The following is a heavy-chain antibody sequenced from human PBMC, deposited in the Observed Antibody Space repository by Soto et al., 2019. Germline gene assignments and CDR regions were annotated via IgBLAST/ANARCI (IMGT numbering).Heavy chain of an antibody. CDR2: ISAYNGNT. J-gene: IGHJ6*02. V-gene: IGHV1-18*01. CDR1: GYTFTSYG. Sequence: ASVKVSCKASGYTFTSYGISWVRQAPGQGLEWMGWISAYNGNTNYAKKLQGRVTMTTDTSTSTAYIELRSLRSDDTAVYYCARGYCSGGSCYSESGYYYYGMDVWGQGTTVTVSS. CDR3: ARGYCSGGSCYSESGYYYYGMDV. D-gene: IGHD2-15*01.